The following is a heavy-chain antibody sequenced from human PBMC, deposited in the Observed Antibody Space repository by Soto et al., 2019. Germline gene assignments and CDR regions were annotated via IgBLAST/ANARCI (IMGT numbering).Heavy chain of an antibody. Sequence: GESLKISCKGSGYSFTSYWISWVRQMPGKGLEWMGRIDPSDSYTNYSPSFQGHVTISAGKSISTAYLQWSSLKASDTAMYYCARHIVAAAEDYYYGMDVWGQGTTVTVSS. D-gene: IGHD6-13*01. CDR1: GYSFTSYW. CDR2: IDPSDSYT. CDR3: ARHIVAAAEDYYYGMDV. V-gene: IGHV5-10-1*01. J-gene: IGHJ6*02.